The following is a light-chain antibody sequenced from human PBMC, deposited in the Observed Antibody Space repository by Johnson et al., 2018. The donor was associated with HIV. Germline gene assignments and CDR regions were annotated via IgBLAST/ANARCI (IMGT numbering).Light chain of an antibody. CDR1: SCDIGNNY. V-gene: IGLV1-51*01. J-gene: IGLJ1*01. CDR3: ATWVGSLTIGGV. CDR2: DNN. Sequence: HSVLTQPPSVSAAPGQKVTISCSGSSCDIGNNYVSWHQKFPGAAPKVLIYDNNKRPSGSPDRFSGSKSGTSATLGITGLQTGDEADYYCATWVGSLTIGGVFGTGPKVTVL.